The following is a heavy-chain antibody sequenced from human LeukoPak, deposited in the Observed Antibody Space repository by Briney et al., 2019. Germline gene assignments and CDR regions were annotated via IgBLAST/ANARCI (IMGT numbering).Heavy chain of an antibody. J-gene: IGHJ4*02. D-gene: IGHD6-19*01. Sequence: ASVKVSCKASGYTLTDYYLHWVRQAPGQGLEWMGRINPNSGGSNYAQKFQGRVTMTRDTSISMVYMELSSLRSDDTAAYYCARGSSGIAVAGGVDYWGQGTLVTVSS. CDR1: GYTLTDYY. V-gene: IGHV1-2*06. CDR2: INPNSGGS. CDR3: ARGSSGIAVAGGVDY.